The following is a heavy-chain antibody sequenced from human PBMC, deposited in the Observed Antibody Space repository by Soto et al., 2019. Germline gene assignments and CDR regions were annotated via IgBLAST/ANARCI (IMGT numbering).Heavy chain of an antibody. CDR3: ACRERSGYYWTAFDI. CDR1: GGTFSSYA. CDR2: IIPIFGTA. J-gene: IGHJ3*02. V-gene: IGHV1-69*01. D-gene: IGHD3-22*01. Sequence: QVQLVQSGAEVKKPESSVKVSCKASGGTFSSYAISWVRQAPGQGLEWMGGIIPIFGTANYAQKFQGRVTITADEPTSTAYMELSSLRSEDTAVYYCACRERSGYYWTAFDIWGQGTMVTVSS.